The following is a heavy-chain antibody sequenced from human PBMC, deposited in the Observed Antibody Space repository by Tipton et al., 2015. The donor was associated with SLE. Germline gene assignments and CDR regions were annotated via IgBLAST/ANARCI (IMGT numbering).Heavy chain of an antibody. V-gene: IGHV3-48*03. J-gene: IGHJ4*02. D-gene: IGHD3-22*01. CDR1: GFTFSSYE. CDR3: ARDYEEWLLLWVFDY. Sequence: QLVQSGGGLVQPGGSLRLSCAASGFTFSSYEKNWVRQAPGKGLEWVSYISSSGSTIYYADSVKGRFTISRDNAKNSLYLQMSRLRAEDTAVYYCARDYEEWLLLWVFDYWGQGTLVTVSS. CDR2: ISSSGSTI.